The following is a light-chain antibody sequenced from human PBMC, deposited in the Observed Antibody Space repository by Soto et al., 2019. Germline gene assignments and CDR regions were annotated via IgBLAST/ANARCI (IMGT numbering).Light chain of an antibody. J-gene: IGKJ4*01. CDR2: GAS. CDR1: QSVTSNY. CDR3: QQYNNWPQT. Sequence: EIVMTQSPATLSLSPGERATLSCRASQSVTSNYLSWYQQKPGQAPGLLIYGASTRATDIPARFSGSGSGTEFTLTISSLQSEDFAVYYCQQYNNWPQTFGGGTKVDIK. V-gene: IGKV3D-7*01.